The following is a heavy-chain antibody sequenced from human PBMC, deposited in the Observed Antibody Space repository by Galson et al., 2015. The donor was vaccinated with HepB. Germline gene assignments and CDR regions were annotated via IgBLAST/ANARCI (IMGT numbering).Heavy chain of an antibody. J-gene: IGHJ4*02. CDR2: ISDNSGEI. Sequence: SLRLSCAASGFVVSTSHMSWVRQAPGKGLEWVSTISDNSGEIHFADSVKGRFTISRDNSKNTLYLQMNSLRAEDTAVYFCARQAYAPFFEDWGQGTLVTVSS. CDR1: GFVVSTSH. V-gene: IGHV3-23*01. CDR3: ARQAYAPFFED. D-gene: IGHD4-17*01.